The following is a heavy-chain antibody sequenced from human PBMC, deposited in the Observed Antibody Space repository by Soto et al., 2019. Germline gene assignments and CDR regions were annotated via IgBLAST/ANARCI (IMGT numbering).Heavy chain of an antibody. J-gene: IGHJ6*02. CDR1: GGSISSSSYY. CDR2: IYYSGST. Sequence: SETLSLTCTVSGGSISSSSYYWGWIRQPPGKGLEWIGSIYYSGSTYYNPSLKSRVTISVDTSKNQFSLKLSSVTAADTAVYYCARHLTTIFGVVIGLYYYYGMDVWGQGTTVTVSS. CDR3: ARHLTTIFGVVIGLYYYYGMDV. D-gene: IGHD3-3*01. V-gene: IGHV4-39*01.